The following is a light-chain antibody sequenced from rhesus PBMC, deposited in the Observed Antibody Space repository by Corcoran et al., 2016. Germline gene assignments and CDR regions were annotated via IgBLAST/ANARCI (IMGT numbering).Light chain of an antibody. Sequence: DIQMTQSPSALSASVGDRVTISCRASQNINRKLAWYQQKPGKAPKLLIYAVSNLQAGFPSRFSGSRSWTDFTLPLSRLHPEDSATYYCQHYYDYPRTFGQVTKVEIK. CDR2: AVS. J-gene: IGKJ1*01. V-gene: IGKV1-44*03. CDR1: QNINRK. CDR3: QHYYDYPRT.